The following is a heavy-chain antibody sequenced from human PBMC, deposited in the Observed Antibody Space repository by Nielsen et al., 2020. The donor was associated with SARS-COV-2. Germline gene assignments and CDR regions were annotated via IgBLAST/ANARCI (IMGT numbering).Heavy chain of an antibody. D-gene: IGHD4-17*01. J-gene: IGHJ4*02. CDR2: IHADGRST. Sequence: GESLKISCVASGFTFSNYWMHWVRQTPGKGLFWVSRIHADGRSTTYADSVKGRFTISRDNAKNTVYLQMDSLRAEDTAVYYCARDGAVTMPSFFGYWGQGTLVTVSS. V-gene: IGHV3-74*01. CDR3: ARDGAVTMPSFFGY. CDR1: GFTFSNYW.